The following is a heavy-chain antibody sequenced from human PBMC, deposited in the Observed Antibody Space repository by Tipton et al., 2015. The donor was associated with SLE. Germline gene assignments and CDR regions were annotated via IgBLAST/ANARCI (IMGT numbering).Heavy chain of an antibody. CDR2: IYYSGST. Sequence: TLSLTCSVSGGSTTRFYWSWIRQPPGKGLEWVGFIYYSGSTNYNPSLKSRVTISVDTSKNQFSLKLSSVSAADTAVYYCARFDVLLWFRGFDFWGQGTLVTVSS. D-gene: IGHD3-10*01. CDR1: GGSTTRFY. CDR3: ARFDVLLWFRGFDF. J-gene: IGHJ4*02. V-gene: IGHV4-59*12.